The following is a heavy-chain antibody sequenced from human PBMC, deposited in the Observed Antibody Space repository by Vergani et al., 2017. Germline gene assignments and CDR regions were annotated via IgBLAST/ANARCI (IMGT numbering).Heavy chain of an antibody. J-gene: IGHJ5*02. CDR2: INPNSGGT. D-gene: IGHD2-2*01. CDR1: GYTFTSYA. CDR3: ASRYCSSTSCFPYDWFDP. Sequence: QVQLVQSGAEVKKPGASVKVSCKASGYTFTSYAMHWVRQAPGQRLEWMGWINPNSGGTNYAQKFQGRVTMTRDTSISTAYMELSRLRSDDTAVYYCASRYCSSTSCFPYDWFDPWGQGTLVTVSS. V-gene: IGHV1-2*02.